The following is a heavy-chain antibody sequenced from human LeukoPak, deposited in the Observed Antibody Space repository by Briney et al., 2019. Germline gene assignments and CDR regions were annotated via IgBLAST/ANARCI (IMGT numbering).Heavy chain of an antibody. CDR2: IWYDGSIK. J-gene: IGHJ4*02. CDR1: GFTFSSNV. CDR3: AKEDLLSGNGIDY. V-gene: IGHV3-33*06. Sequence: PESSLRLSCAASGFTFSSNVMHWVRQAPGKGLEWVALIWYDGSIKYYADSVEGRFTISRDNSKNTLYLQMSSLRAEDTAVYYCAKEDLLSGNGIDYWGQGTLVTVSS. D-gene: IGHD3-3*01.